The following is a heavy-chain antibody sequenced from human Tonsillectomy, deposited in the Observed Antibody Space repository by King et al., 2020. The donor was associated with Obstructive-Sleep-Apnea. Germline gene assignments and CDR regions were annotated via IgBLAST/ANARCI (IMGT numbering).Heavy chain of an antibody. CDR3: ASRLPPGAFDI. V-gene: IGHV4-59*01. D-gene: IGHD4-11*01. CDR1: GGSISSYF. Sequence: VQLQESGPGLVKPSETLSLTCTVSGGSISSYFLSWVRQPPGKRLEWIGYMYVIVSTNYNPSLKSRGTISVDTSKNQFSLSLFSVTAADTAMYFCASRLPPGAFDIWGRGTMVTVSS. CDR2: MYVIVST. J-gene: IGHJ3*02.